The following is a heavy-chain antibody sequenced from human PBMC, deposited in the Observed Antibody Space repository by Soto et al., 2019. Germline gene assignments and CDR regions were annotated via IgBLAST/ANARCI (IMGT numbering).Heavy chain of an antibody. D-gene: IGHD1-26*01. CDR1: GFTFSSYE. V-gene: IGHV3-48*03. CDR2: ISSSGSTI. J-gene: IGHJ4*02. CDR3: ARDGSRGGFRGSYYRPSPYFDY. Sequence: EVQLVESGGGLVQPGGSLRLSCAASGFTFSSYEMNWVRQAPGKGLEWVSYISSSGSTIYYADSVKGRFTISRDNAKNSLYLQMNSLRAEDTAVYYCARDGSRGGFRGSYYRPSPYFDYWGQGTLVTVSS.